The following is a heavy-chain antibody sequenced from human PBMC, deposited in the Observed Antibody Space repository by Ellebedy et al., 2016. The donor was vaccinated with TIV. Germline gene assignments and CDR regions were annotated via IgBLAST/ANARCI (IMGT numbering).Heavy chain of an antibody. CDR2: IYYSGST. D-gene: IGHD3-10*01. CDR1: GGSFSGYY. CDR3: ARHFDSGSYHFDS. Sequence: SETLSLTXAVYGGSFSGYYWSWIRQPPGKGLEWIGYIYYSGSTNSNPSLKSRVTISVDTSKNQFSLRLTSVTAADTAVYYCARHFDSGSYHFDSWGQGTLVTVSS. J-gene: IGHJ4*02. V-gene: IGHV4-59*01.